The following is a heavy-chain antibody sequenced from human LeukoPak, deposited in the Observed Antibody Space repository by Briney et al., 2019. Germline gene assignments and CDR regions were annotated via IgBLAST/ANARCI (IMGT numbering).Heavy chain of an antibody. V-gene: IGHV1-69*13. Sequence: ASVKVSCKASGGTFSNYAISWVRQAPGQGLEWMGEIITNYGTTNYAQKYQGRVTITADESTTTVYMELSSLRSEDTAVYYCARPRTYYDFWRGYPPFDYWGQGTLVTVSS. J-gene: IGHJ4*02. CDR3: ARPRTYYDFWRGYPPFDY. CDR2: IITNYGTT. D-gene: IGHD3-3*01. CDR1: GGTFSNYA.